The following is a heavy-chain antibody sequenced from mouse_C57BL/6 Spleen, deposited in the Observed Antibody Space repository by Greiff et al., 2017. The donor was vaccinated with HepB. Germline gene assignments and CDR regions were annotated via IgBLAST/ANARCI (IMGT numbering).Heavy chain of an antibody. CDR1: GYSFTGYY. D-gene: IGHD2-1*01. J-gene: IGHJ3*01. Sequence: VQLKESGPELVKPGASVKISCKASGYSFTGYYMNWVKQSPEKSLEWIGEINPSTGGTTYNQKFKANATLTVDKSSSTAYMQLKSLTSEDSAVYYCASGGYGNRFAYWGQGTLVTVSA. CDR3: ASGGYGNRFAY. CDR2: INPSTGGT. V-gene: IGHV1-42*01.